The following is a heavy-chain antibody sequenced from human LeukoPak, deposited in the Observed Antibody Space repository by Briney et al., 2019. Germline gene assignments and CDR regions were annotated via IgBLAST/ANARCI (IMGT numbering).Heavy chain of an antibody. CDR3: AIAAAGPPDY. D-gene: IGHD6-13*01. Sequence: SETLSLTCTVSGGSISSHYWSWIRQPPGKGLEWIGYIYYSGSTNYNPSLKSRVTISVDTSKNQFSLKLSSVTAADTAVYYCAIAAAGPPDYWGQGTLVTVSS. V-gene: IGHV4-59*11. J-gene: IGHJ4*02. CDR1: GGSISSHY. CDR2: IYYSGST.